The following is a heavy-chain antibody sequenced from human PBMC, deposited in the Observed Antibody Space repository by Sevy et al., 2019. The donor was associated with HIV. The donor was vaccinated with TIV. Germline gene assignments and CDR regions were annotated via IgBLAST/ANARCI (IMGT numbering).Heavy chain of an antibody. CDR2: IGGSAGST. V-gene: IGHV3-23*01. CDR3: VRRGESQRDLDY. D-gene: IGHD3-16*01. CDR1: GFTFSSYA. J-gene: IGHJ4*02. Sequence: GGPLRLSCAASGFTFSSYAMNWVRQAPGKGLQWVSGIGGSAGSTYYADSVKGRFSISRDNSKNTLYLLMDNLRAEDTAVYYCVRRGESQRDLDYWGQGTLVTVSS.